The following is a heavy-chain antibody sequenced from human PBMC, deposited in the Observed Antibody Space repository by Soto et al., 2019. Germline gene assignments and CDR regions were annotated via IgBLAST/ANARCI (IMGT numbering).Heavy chain of an antibody. V-gene: IGHV3-74*01. CDR1: GFTFSSYW. Sequence: EVQLVESGGGLVQPGGSLRLSCAASGFTFSSYWMHWVRQAPGKGLVWVSRINSDGSSTSYADSVKGRFTISRDNAKNTLYLQMNSLRAEDTAVYYCAGSGFWTAYSYMDVWGKGTTVTVSS. D-gene: IGHD3-3*01. J-gene: IGHJ6*03. CDR3: AGSGFWTAYSYMDV. CDR2: INSDGSST.